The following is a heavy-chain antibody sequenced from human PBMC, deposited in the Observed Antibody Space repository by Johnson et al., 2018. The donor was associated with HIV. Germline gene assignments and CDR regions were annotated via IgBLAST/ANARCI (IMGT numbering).Heavy chain of an antibody. CDR2: IRYDGSNN. V-gene: IGHV3-30*02. J-gene: IGHJ3*02. D-gene: IGHD3-22*01. CDR1: GFTFSSHG. CDR3: AKGVDYYDSSPADAFDI. Sequence: QVQLVESGGGVVQPGGSLRLSCPASGFTFSSHGMHWVRQAPGKGLERVAFIRYDGSNNYYADSVQGRFTISRDNSKNTLYLQMNSLRAEDTAVYYCAKGVDYYDSSPADAFDIWGQGTMVTVSS.